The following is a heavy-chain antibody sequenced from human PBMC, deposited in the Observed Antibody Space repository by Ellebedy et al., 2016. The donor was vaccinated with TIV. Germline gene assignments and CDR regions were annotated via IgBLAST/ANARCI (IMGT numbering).Heavy chain of an antibody. V-gene: IGHV1-18*01. Sequence: AASVKVSCKTSGYMFSDQGINWVRQAPGQGLEWMGWYSPDNGNSELVQKFQGRVAMTTDTSTKTAYLEVAGLRSEDTAVYYCATDFGVGSLHFWGQGTLVTVSS. CDR1: GYMFSDQG. CDR3: ATDFGVGSLHF. J-gene: IGHJ4*02. CDR2: YSPDNGNS. D-gene: IGHD3-3*01.